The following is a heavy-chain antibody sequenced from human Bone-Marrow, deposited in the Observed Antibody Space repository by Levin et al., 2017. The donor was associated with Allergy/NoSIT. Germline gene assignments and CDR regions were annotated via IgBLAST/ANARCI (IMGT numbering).Heavy chain of an antibody. CDR3: ARDGPSIAARPDLFFDY. Sequence: GESLKISCAASGFTFSSYAMHWVRQAPGKGLEWVAVISYDGSNKYYADSVKGRFTISRDNSKNTLYLQMNSLRAEDTAVYYCARDGPSIAARPDLFFDYWGQGTLVTVSS. CDR1: GFTFSSYA. D-gene: IGHD6-6*01. V-gene: IGHV3-30-3*01. CDR2: ISYDGSNK. J-gene: IGHJ4*02.